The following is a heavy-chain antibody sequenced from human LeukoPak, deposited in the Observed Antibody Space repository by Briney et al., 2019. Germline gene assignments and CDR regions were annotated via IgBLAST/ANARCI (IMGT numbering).Heavy chain of an antibody. CDR3: ARGVYAFDS. D-gene: IGHD5/OR15-5a*01. V-gene: IGHV3-7*01. Sequence: GGSLRLSCAASGFTFSGYWMSWVRQAPGKGLEWVANLKEDESEDYYVDSVKGRFTISRDNAKNSLYLQMNSLRVEDTAVYYCARGVYAFDSWGQGTLVTVSS. CDR2: LKEDESED. J-gene: IGHJ4*02. CDR1: GFTFSGYW.